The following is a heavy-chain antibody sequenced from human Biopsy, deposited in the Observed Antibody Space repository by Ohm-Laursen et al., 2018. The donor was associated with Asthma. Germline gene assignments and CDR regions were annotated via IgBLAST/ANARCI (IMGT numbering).Heavy chain of an antibody. V-gene: IGHV1-69*01. J-gene: IGHJ4*02. CDR1: GGTFNTYV. CDR3: ARKAGSCISRTCYSLDF. D-gene: IGHD2-2*01. CDR2: INSVFGTT. Sequence: ASSVKVSCKSLGGTFNTYVIGWVRQAPGQELEWMGGINSVFGTTTYPQKFQDRVTITADDSTSTVYMELSSLRSEDTAVYYCARKAGSCISRTCYSLDFWGQGTLVTVSS.